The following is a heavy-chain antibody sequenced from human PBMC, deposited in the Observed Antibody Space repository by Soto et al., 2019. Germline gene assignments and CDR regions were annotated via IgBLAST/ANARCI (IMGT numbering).Heavy chain of an antibody. J-gene: IGHJ5*02. D-gene: IGHD4-17*01. V-gene: IGHV3-74*01. CDR2: INGDGSNT. CDR1: GFTFSDYW. CDR3: VRSMTTLTIDWLDP. Sequence: EVQLVESGGGLVQRGGSLRLSFAASGFTFSDYWMHWVRQAPGKGPVWLSRINGDGSNTNHAHFVKGRFTISRDNAKNTLYLQINSLRAEDTAVYYCVRSMTTLTIDWLDPWGRGTQVTVSS.